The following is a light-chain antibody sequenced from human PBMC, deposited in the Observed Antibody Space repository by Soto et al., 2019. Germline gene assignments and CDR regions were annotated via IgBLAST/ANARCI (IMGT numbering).Light chain of an antibody. J-gene: IGKJ1*01. CDR3: QHSNSYSEA. CDR2: DAS. V-gene: IGKV1-5*01. CDR1: QSISDW. Sequence: DIQMTQSPSTLSASVGDRVTITCRASQSISDWLAWFQQKPGKAPKVLIYDASTLESGVPSRFSGSGSGTEFTLTISSLQPEDSATYYCQHSNSYSEAFGQGTKVDIK.